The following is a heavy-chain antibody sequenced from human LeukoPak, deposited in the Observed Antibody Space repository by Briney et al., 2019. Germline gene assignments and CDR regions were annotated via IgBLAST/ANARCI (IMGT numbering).Heavy chain of an antibody. Sequence: SETLSLTCAVSGYSISSDYCWGWIRQPPGKGLEWIGTIYHSGSTYLNPSLKSRVTISVDTSKNQFSLNLNSVSAADTAVYYCTSGPNFYYFDYWGQGTLVTVSS. CDR3: TSGPNFYYFDY. V-gene: IGHV4-38-2*01. J-gene: IGHJ4*02. CDR1: GYSISSDYC. CDR2: IYHSGST. D-gene: IGHD3-3*01.